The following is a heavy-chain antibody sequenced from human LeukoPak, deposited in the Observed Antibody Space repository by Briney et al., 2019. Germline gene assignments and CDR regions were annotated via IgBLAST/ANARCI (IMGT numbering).Heavy chain of an antibody. D-gene: IGHD5-12*01. CDR3: ARAAWLDAFDI. V-gene: IGHV4-59*01. Sequence: PSETLSLTCTVSGGSISSYYWSWIRQPPGKGLEWIGYIYYSGSTNYNPSLKGRVTISVDTSKNQFSLKLSSVTAADTAVHYCARAAWLDAFDIWGQGTMVTVSS. J-gene: IGHJ3*02. CDR2: IYYSGST. CDR1: GGSISSYY.